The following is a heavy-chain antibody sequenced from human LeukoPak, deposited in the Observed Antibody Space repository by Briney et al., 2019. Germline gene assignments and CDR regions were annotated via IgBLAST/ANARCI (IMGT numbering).Heavy chain of an antibody. J-gene: IGHJ4*02. CDR1: GFTFSSYS. CDR3: ARGVGSAYYYYLDY. V-gene: IGHV3-21*01. CDR2: ISSSSSYI. Sequence: GGSLRLSCTTSGFTFSSYSMNWVRQAPGKGLEWVSFISSSSSYIYYADSVKGRFTISRDNAKNSLYLQMSSLRAEDAAVYYCARGVGSAYYYYLDYWGQGTLVTVSS. D-gene: IGHD3-22*01.